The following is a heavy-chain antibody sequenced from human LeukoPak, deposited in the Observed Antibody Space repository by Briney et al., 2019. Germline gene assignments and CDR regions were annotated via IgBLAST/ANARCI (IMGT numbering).Heavy chain of an antibody. CDR1: GESFSGHY. CDR2: IDHSGST. J-gene: IGHJ4*02. CDR3: AREGGTYGGYCSGGSCLTRQLDY. D-gene: IGHD2-15*01. V-gene: IGHV4-34*01. Sequence: SETLALTCAVYGESFSGHYWSWIRQSPGKGLEWIGEIDHSGSTNYNPSVRSRVTISVDKSKNQFSLKLSSVTAADTAVYYCAREGGTYGGYCSGGSCLTRQLDYWGQGTLVTVSS.